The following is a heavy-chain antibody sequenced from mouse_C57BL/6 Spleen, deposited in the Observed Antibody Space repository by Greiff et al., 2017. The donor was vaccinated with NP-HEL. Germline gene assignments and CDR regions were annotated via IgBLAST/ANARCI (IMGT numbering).Heavy chain of an antibody. CDR2: INPYNGGT. CDR3: ARSYYYGSSSYAMDY. CDR1: GYTFTDYY. J-gene: IGHJ4*01. V-gene: IGHV1-19*01. Sequence: VQLQQSGPVLVKPGASVKMSCKASGYTFTDYYMNWVKQSHGKSLEWIGVINPYNGGTSYNQKFKGKATLTVDKSSSTAYMELNSLTSEDSAVYYCARSYYYGSSSYAMDYWGQGTSVTVSS. D-gene: IGHD1-1*01.